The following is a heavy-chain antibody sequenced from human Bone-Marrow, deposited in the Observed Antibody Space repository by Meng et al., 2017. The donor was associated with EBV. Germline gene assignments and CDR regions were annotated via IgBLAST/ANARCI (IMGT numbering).Heavy chain of an antibody. Sequence: VQLVQCGGEVKEPGAAVKVLCQALGYTFSSYDINWVRQATGQGLEWMGWMNPNSGNTGYAQKFQGRVTMTRNTSISTAYMELSSLRSEDTAVYYCARPGSSWYPYWYFDLWGRGTLVTVSS. V-gene: IGHV1-8*01. J-gene: IGHJ2*01. CDR3: ARPGSSWYPYWYFDL. CDR1: GYTFSSYD. D-gene: IGHD6-13*01. CDR2: MNPNSGNT.